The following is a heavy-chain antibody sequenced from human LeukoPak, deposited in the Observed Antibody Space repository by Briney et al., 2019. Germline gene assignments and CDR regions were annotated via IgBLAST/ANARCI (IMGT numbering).Heavy chain of an antibody. Sequence: ASLTVSCKASGYTFTSYGISWVRQAPGQGLEWMGWISTYNGNTNYAQRLQGRVTMTTDTPTSTAYMELRSLRSDDTAVYYCATYDSSGYDDAFDIWGQGTMVTVSS. V-gene: IGHV1-18*01. J-gene: IGHJ3*02. CDR1: GYTFTSYG. D-gene: IGHD3-22*01. CDR3: ATYDSSGYDDAFDI. CDR2: ISTYNGNT.